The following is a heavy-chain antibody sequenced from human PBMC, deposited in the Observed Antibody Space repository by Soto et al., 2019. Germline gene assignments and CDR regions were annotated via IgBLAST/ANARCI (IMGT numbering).Heavy chain of an antibody. D-gene: IGHD3-3*01. V-gene: IGHV3-23*01. CDR1: GFTFSSYA. Sequence: GGSLRLSCAASGFTFSSYAMSWVRQAPGKGLEWVSAISGSGGSTYYADSVKGRFTISRDNSKNTLYLQMNSLRAEDTAVYYCAKATQHNPYYDFWSNYYYGMDVWGQGTTVTVSS. CDR3: AKATQHNPYYDFWSNYYYGMDV. CDR2: ISGSGGST. J-gene: IGHJ6*02.